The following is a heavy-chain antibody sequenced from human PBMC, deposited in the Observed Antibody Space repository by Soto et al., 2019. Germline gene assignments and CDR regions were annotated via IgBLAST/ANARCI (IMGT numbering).Heavy chain of an antibody. Sequence: QVQLQESGSGLVKPSQTLSLTCAVSGVSISSVDYSWSWIRQPPGKGLEWIGYIYHSGSTYYNPSLKSRVTISVDRSKSQFSLNLSSVTAADTAVYYCARQTSVTALFDYWGQGTLVTVS. CDR1: GVSISSVDYS. CDR2: IYHSGST. V-gene: IGHV4-30-2*01. CDR3: ARQTSVTALFDY. D-gene: IGHD2-21*02. J-gene: IGHJ4*02.